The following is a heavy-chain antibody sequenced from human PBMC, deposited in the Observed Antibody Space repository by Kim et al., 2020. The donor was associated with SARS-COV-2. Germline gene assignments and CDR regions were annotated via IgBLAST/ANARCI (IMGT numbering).Heavy chain of an antibody. V-gene: IGHV3-23*01. Sequence: YYADSVKGRFTISRDNSKNTLYLQMNSLRAEDTAVYYCAKDLSMVRGVPDWGQGTLVTVSS. J-gene: IGHJ4*02. CDR3: AKDLSMVRGVPD. D-gene: IGHD3-10*01.